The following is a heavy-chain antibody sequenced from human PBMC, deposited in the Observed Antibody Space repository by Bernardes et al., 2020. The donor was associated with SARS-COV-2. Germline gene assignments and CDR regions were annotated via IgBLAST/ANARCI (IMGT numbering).Heavy chain of an antibody. CDR2: ISGSGNRT. CDR3: AKAAYCSRAGCYGAAFDY. D-gene: IGHD2-2*01. J-gene: IGHJ4*02. Sequence: GGSLRLSCAASGFTFSGYAVTWVRQAPGKGLEWVSTISGSGNRTYYADSVKGRFTISRDNSKNTLYLQMNSLRAEDTAVYYCAKAAYCSRAGCYGAAFDYWGQGTLVTVSS. CDR1: GFTFSGYA. V-gene: IGHV3-23*01.